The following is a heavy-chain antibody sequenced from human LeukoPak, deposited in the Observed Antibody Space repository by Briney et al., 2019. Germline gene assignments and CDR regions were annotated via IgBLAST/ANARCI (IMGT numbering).Heavy chain of an antibody. CDR2: IRYDGSNK. CDR3: AKSFPLPARLGYCSGGSCPFDY. J-gene: IGHJ4*02. D-gene: IGHD2-15*01. CDR1: GFTFSSYG. Sequence: SGGSLRLSCAASGFTFSSYGMHWVRQAPGKGLEWVAFIRYDGSNKYYADSVKGRFTISRDNSKSTLYLQMNSLRAEDTAVYYCAKSFPLPARLGYCSGGSCPFDYWGQGTLVTVSS. V-gene: IGHV3-30*02.